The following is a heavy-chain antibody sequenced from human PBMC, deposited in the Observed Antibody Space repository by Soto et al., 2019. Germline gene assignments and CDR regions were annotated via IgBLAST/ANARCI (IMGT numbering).Heavy chain of an antibody. D-gene: IGHD3-10*01. Sequence: PGESLKISCKASGYSFPTYWIGWVRQMPGKGLEWMGVIFPGDSDTRYSPSFQGQVTISADKSMSTAYLQWSSLKTSDTAMYFCARSPFGLGSYKDHWGQGTLVTVSS. V-gene: IGHV5-51*01. CDR1: GYSFPTYW. J-gene: IGHJ4*02. CDR2: IFPGDSDT. CDR3: ARSPFGLGSYKDH.